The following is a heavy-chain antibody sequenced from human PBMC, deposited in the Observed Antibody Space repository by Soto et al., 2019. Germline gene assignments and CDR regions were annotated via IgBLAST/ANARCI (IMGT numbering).Heavy chain of an antibody. CDR2: NYYSGTT. Sequence: QVQLQESGAGLVKPSDTLSLTCAVSGYSISSSNWRGWLRQPPGKGLEWIGYNYYSGTTYYSPSLKSRVTMSVDTSNNQFSLKLTSVTAADTAVYYCARREIQGPIDYWGQGTLVTVSS. V-gene: IGHV4-28*01. CDR3: ARREIQGPIDY. D-gene: IGHD1-26*01. J-gene: IGHJ4*02. CDR1: GYSISSSNW.